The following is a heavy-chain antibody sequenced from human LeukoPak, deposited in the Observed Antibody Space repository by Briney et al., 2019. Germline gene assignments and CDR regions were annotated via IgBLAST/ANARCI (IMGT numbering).Heavy chain of an antibody. CDR3: ARGEVVTASLPDYFYYYMDV. V-gene: IGHV3-21*01. CDR2: ISSSSSYI. D-gene: IGHD2-21*02. Sequence: TGGSLRLSCAASGFTFSSYSMNWVRQAPGKGLEWVSSISSSSSYIYYADSVKGRFTISRDNAKNSLYLQMNSLRAEDTAVYYCARGEVVTASLPDYFYYYMDVWGKGTTVTISS. CDR1: GFTFSSYS. J-gene: IGHJ6*03.